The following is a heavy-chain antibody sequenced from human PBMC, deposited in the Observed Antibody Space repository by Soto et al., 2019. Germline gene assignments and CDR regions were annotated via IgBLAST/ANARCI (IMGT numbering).Heavy chain of an antibody. V-gene: IGHV4-59*01. J-gene: IGHJ5*02. Sequence: QVQLQESGPGLVKPSETLSLTCTVSGGSISSYYWSWIRQPPGKGLEWIGYIYYSGSTNYNPSLKSRVTISVDTSKNQFSLKLSSVTAADTAVYYCARDRASSGYHHRWGWFDPWGQGTLVTVSS. CDR1: GGSISSYY. D-gene: IGHD3-22*01. CDR3: ARDRASSGYHHRWGWFDP. CDR2: IYYSGST.